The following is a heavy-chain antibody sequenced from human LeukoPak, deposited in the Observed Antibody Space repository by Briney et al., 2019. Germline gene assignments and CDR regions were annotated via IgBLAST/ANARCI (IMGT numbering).Heavy chain of an antibody. D-gene: IGHD2-2*01. CDR1: GGSISSGSYY. V-gene: IGHV4-61*02. CDR2: IYTSGST. Sequence: TLSLTCTVSGGSISSGSYYWSWIRQPARKGLEWIGRIYTSGSTNYNPSLKSRVTISVDTSKNQFSLKLSSVTAADTAVYYCARGYCSSTSCYVDYWGQGTLVTVSS. J-gene: IGHJ4*02. CDR3: ARGYCSSTSCYVDY.